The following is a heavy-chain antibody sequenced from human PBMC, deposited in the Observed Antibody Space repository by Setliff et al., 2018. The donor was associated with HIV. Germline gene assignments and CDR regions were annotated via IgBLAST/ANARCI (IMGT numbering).Heavy chain of an antibody. CDR2: INWNGGGT. D-gene: IGHD1-26*01. CDR1: GYTLTELS. CDR3: AEGRHLLYYFDY. V-gene: IGHV3-20*03. J-gene: IGHJ4*02. Sequence: SGYTLTELSIHWVRQAPGKGLEWVSGINWNGGGTGYADSVQGRFTISRDNAKNSLYLQMNSLRAEDTALYYCAEGRHLLYYFDYWGQGTLVTVSS.